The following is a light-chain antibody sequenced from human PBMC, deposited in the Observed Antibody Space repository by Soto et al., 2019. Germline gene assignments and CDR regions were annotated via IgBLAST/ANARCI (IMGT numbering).Light chain of an antibody. CDR2: GAS. V-gene: IGKV3-15*01. Sequence: EIVMTQSPATLSVSPGERATLSCRAGQSVSSNLAWYQQKPAQAPRLLIYGASTRATGIPARFSGSGSGTEFTLTISSLQSEDFAVYYCQQYNNSPGTFGQGTKVDIK. J-gene: IGKJ1*01. CDR3: QQYNNSPGT. CDR1: QSVSSN.